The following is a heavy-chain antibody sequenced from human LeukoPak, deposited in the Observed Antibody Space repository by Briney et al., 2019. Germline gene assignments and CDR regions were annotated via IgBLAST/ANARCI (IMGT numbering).Heavy chain of an antibody. D-gene: IGHD6-19*01. Sequence: SETLSLTCTVSGGSISSGSYYWSWIRQPAGKGLEWIGRIYTSGSTNYNPSLKSRVTISVDTSKNQFSLKLTAVTAADTAVYCCARDYSSAFEGGWFDPWGQGTLVTVSS. CDR3: ARDYSSAFEGGWFDP. V-gene: IGHV4-61*02. CDR2: IYTSGST. J-gene: IGHJ5*02. CDR1: GGSISSGSYY.